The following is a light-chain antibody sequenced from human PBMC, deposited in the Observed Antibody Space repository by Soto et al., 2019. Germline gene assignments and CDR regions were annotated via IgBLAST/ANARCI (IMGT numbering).Light chain of an antibody. CDR2: DAS. CDR1: QSASSN. V-gene: IGKV3-11*01. CDR3: QQRIYSLT. J-gene: IGKJ4*01. Sequence: EIVITQSPATLSVSPGERATLSGRASQSASSNLAWYQQKPGQAPRLLIYDASNRATGIPARFSGSGSGTDFTLTISSLEPEDFAVYFCQQRIYSLTFGGGTKWIS.